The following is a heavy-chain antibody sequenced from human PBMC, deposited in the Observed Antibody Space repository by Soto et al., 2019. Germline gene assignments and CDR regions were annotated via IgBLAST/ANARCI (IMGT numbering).Heavy chain of an antibody. CDR2: ISGSGGST. V-gene: IGHV3-23*01. CDR3: AKGSGLNYGSGSYYKEYNWFDP. D-gene: IGHD3-10*01. J-gene: IGHJ5*02. CDR1: GFTFSSYA. Sequence: GGSLRLSCAASGFTFSSYAMSWVRQAPGKGLEWVSAISGSGGSTYYADSVKGRFTISRDNSKKRLYLQMNSLRAEDTAVYYCAKGSGLNYGSGSYYKEYNWFDPWGQGTLVTVSS.